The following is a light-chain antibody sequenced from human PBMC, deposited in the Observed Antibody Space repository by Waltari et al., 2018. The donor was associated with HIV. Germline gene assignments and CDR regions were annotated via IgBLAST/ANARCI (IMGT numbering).Light chain of an antibody. J-gene: IGLJ2*01. CDR2: QNN. CDR1: IVEKPD. Sequence: FEMSQPPSVSVSPGQTARITCSGAIVEKPDVFWYHKKSGQAPVLVIYQNNRRPSWIAGRFSGSKSGTTATLTISGTQTTDEGDFYCQAWDNDYVVFGGGTKLTVL. V-gene: IGLV3-1*01. CDR3: QAWDNDYVV.